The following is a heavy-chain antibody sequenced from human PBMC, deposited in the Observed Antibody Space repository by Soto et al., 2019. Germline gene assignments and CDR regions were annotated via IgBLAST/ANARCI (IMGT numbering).Heavy chain of an antibody. CDR3: ARIRLRYPGLLYNYYYGMDV. CDR1: AFSLSTRGMC. CDR2: IDWDDDK. J-gene: IGHJ6*02. V-gene: IGHV2-70*01. Sequence: GATIVKPTQTLTVSFTFSAFSLSTRGMCVSWIRQPPGKALEWLALIDWDDDKYYSTSLKTRLTISKDTSKTQVVLTMTNTDPVDTATYYCARIRLRYPGLLYNYYYGMDVWGQGTTVTVSS. D-gene: IGHD2-2*02.